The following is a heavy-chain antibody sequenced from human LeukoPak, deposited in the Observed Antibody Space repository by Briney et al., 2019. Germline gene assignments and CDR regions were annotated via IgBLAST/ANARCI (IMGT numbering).Heavy chain of an antibody. D-gene: IGHD3-22*01. CDR3: ARDRDPYYYDSSGKGY. CDR2: ISSSSSYI. J-gene: IGHJ4*02. V-gene: IGHV3-21*01. Sequence: GGSLRLSCAASGFTFSSYSMNWVRQAPGKGLEWVSSISSSSSYIYYADSVKGRFTISRDNAKNSLYLQMNSLRAEDTAVYYCARDRDPYYYDSSGKGYWGQGTLVTVSS. CDR1: GFTFSSYS.